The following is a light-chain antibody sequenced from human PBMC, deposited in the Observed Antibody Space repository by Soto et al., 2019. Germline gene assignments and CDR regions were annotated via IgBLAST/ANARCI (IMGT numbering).Light chain of an antibody. CDR3: MQALQTPMYT. V-gene: IGKV2-28*01. CDR2: LGS. Sequence: DLVMTQSPLSLPVTPGEPASISCRSSQSLLHSNGYNYLDWYLQKPGQSPQLLIYLGSNRASGVPDRFSGSGSGTDLTLKISRVEAEDVGVYYCMQALQTPMYTFGQGTQLEIK. CDR1: QSLLHSNGYNY. J-gene: IGKJ2*01.